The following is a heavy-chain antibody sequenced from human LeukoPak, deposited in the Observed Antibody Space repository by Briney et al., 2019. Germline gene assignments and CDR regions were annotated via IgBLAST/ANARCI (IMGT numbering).Heavy chain of an antibody. J-gene: IGHJ5*02. CDR3: ARTITGTTWSAWFDP. CDR1: GYTFTSYG. V-gene: IGHV1-18*01. Sequence: ASVKVSCKASGYTFTSYGISWVRQAPGQGLEWMGWISAYNGNTNYAQKLQGRVTITADESTSTAYMELSSLRSEDTAVYYCARTITGTTWSAWFDPWGQGTLVTVSS. CDR2: ISAYNGNT. D-gene: IGHD1-7*01.